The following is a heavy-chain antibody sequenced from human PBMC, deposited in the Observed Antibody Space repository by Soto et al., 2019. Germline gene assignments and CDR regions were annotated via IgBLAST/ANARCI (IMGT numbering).Heavy chain of an antibody. CDR2: AYYSGST. CDR3: ARVQMATIPYFDY. D-gene: IGHD5-12*01. Sequence: SETLSLTCTVSGGSISHYYWSWIRQSPGKGLEWIGYAYYSGSTDYNPSLKSRVTMSVDTSKNQVSLKLNSVTTADTAVYYCARVQMATIPYFDYWGQGTLVTVSS. CDR1: GGSISHYY. J-gene: IGHJ4*02. V-gene: IGHV4-59*01.